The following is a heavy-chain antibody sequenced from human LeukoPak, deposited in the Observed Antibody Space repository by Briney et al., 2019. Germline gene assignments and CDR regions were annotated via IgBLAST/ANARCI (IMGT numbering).Heavy chain of an antibody. CDR2: ISNGGATR. J-gene: IGHJ4*02. CDR1: GFTFSSYS. Sequence: GGSLRLSCAASGFTFSSYSMNWVRQAPGKGLEWVSAISNGGATRNYADSVKGRFTISRDNSQNTLYLQMNSLRADDTAVYYCAKRVSGSGWEHQTIDCWGQGTLVTVSS. CDR3: AKRVSGSGWEHQTIDC. D-gene: IGHD6-25*01. V-gene: IGHV3-23*01.